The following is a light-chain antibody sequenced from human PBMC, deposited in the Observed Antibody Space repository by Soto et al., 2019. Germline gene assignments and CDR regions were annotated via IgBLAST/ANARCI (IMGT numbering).Light chain of an antibody. CDR3: QQYGTSLFT. Sequence: ELVLTQSPGTLSLSPGDRATLSCRSSQSAYSSYLSWYQQKPGQAPRLLIYGASNRATGIPDRFSVSGSGTDFTLTISGLEPEDFAVYYCQQYGTSLFTFGGGTRVEIK. J-gene: IGKJ4*01. CDR1: QSAYSSY. CDR2: GAS. V-gene: IGKV3-20*01.